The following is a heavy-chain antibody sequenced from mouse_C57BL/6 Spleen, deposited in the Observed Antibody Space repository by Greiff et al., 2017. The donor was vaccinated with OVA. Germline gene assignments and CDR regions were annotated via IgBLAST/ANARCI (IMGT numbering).Heavy chain of an antibody. CDR1: GYTFTSYW. D-gene: IGHD1-1*01. J-gene: IGHJ3*01. V-gene: IGHV1-64*01. CDR3: ARDYGSREFAY. CDR2: IHPNSGST. Sequence: VKLMESGAELVKPGASVKLSCKASGYTFTSYWMHWVKQRPGQGLEWIGMIHPNSGSTNYNEKFKSKATLTVDKSSSTAYMQLSSLTSEDSAVYYCARDYGSREFAYWGQGTLVTVSA.